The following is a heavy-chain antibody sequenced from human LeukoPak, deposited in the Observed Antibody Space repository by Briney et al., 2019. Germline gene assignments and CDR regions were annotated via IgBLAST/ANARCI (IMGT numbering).Heavy chain of an antibody. CDR2: IKQDGSQK. Sequence: PGGSLRLSCAASGFTFSSYWMTWVRQAPGKGLEGVANIKQDGSQKYYVDSVKGRFTISRDNAKNSLYLQMNSLRAEDTAVYYCAREGARGDFDIWGQGTMLTVSS. V-gene: IGHV3-7*01. CDR3: AREGARGDFDI. D-gene: IGHD2-21*01. J-gene: IGHJ3*02. CDR1: GFTFSSYW.